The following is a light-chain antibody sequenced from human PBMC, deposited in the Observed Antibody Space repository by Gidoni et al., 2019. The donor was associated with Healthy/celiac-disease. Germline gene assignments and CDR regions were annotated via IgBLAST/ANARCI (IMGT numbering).Light chain of an antibody. Sequence: EIVMTQCPATLSVSPGERATLSCRASQSVSSNLAWYQQKPGQAPRLLIYGASTRATDIPARFSGSGSGTEFTLTISSLQSEDFAVYYCQQYNNWPPTFXQXTKVEIK. V-gene: IGKV3-15*01. CDR3: QQYNNWPPT. CDR2: GAS. CDR1: QSVSSN. J-gene: IGKJ1*01.